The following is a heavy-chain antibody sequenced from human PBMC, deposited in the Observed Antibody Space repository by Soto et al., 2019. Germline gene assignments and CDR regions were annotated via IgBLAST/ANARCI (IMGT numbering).Heavy chain of an antibody. CDR1: GGSISSSNW. D-gene: IGHD6-13*01. V-gene: IGHV4-4*02. Sequence: SETLSLTCAVSGGSISSSNWWSWVRQPPGKGLEWIGEIYHSGSTNYNPSLKSRVTISVDKSKNQFSLKLSSVTAADTAVYYCATFLGRSSWYDAFDIWGQGTVVTVSS. CDR2: IYHSGST. J-gene: IGHJ3*02. CDR3: ATFLGRSSWYDAFDI.